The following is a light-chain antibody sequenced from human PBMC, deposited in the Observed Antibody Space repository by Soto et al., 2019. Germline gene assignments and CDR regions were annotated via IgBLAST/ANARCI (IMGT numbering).Light chain of an antibody. CDR1: QSVSSSY. CDR2: GAS. J-gene: IGKJ4*01. Sequence: EIVLTQSPGTLSLSPGERETLSCRASQSVSSSYLAWYQQKPVQAPRLLIYGASSRATGIPDRFSGSGSGTDFTLTISRLEPEDFAVYYCQQYGSSLSLTFGGGTKVDIK. V-gene: IGKV3-20*01. CDR3: QQYGSSLSLT.